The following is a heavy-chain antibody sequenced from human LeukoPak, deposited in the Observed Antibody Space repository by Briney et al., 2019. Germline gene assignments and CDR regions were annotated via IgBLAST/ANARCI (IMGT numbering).Heavy chain of an antibody. CDR1: GFTFSGSA. D-gene: IGHD3-22*01. CDR3: ARLGPHYYDSSGYPDY. CDR2: IYPGDSDT. J-gene: IGHJ4*02. V-gene: IGHV5-51*01. Sequence: GGSLRLSCAASGFTFSGSAMHWVRQASGKGLEWMGIIYPGDSDTRYSPSFQGQVTISADKSISTAYLQWSSLKASDTAMYYCARLGPHYYDSSGYPDYWGQGTLVTVSS.